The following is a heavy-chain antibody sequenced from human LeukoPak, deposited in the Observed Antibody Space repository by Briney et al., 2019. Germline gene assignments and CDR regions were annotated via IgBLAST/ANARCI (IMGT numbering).Heavy chain of an antibody. CDR2: IYLGDSDT. J-gene: IGHJ4*02. Sequence: GESLKISCKGSGYSFTKYWIGWVRQMPGKGLEWMGIIYLGDSDTRYSPSFQGQVTISADKSVSTAYLQWSSLKASDTAMYYCARHVKDTSGFYYPDFDFWGRGTLVTVSS. V-gene: IGHV5-51*01. D-gene: IGHD3-22*01. CDR3: ARHVKDTSGFYYPDFDF. CDR1: GYSFTKYW.